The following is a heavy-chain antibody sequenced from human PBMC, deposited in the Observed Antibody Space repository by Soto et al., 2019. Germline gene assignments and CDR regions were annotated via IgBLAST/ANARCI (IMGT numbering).Heavy chain of an antibody. J-gene: IGHJ4*02. CDR2: ISGSGGST. CDR1: GFTFSSYA. D-gene: IGHD6-19*01. CDR3: AKDRTGYSSGWYHLGSHFDY. Sequence: GGSLRLSCAASGFTFSSYAMSWVRQAPGKGLEWVSAISGSGGSTYYADSVKGRFTISRDNSKNTLYLQMNSLRAEDTAVYYCAKDRTGYSSGWYHLGSHFDYWGQGTLVTVSS. V-gene: IGHV3-23*01.